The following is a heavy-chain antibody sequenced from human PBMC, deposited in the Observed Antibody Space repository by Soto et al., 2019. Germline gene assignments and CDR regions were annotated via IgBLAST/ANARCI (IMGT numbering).Heavy chain of an antibody. V-gene: IGHV3-30-3*01. CDR2: ISYDGSNK. CDR1: GFTFSSYA. D-gene: IGHD2-15*01. Sequence: QVQLVESGGGVVQPGRSLRLSCAASGFTFSSYAMHWVRQAPGKGLEWVAVISYDGSNKYYADSVKGRFTISRDNSKNTLYLQMNSLRAEDTAVYYCARDRVVVAATPIYWCQGTLVTVST. J-gene: IGHJ4*02. CDR3: ARDRVVVAATPIY.